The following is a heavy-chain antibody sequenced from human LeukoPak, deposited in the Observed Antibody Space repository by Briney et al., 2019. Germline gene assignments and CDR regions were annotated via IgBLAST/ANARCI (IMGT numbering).Heavy chain of an antibody. D-gene: IGHD3-16*01. CDR2: IFYSGST. CDR1: GGSISTSSYY. V-gene: IGHV4-39*07. CDR3: ARARAIGPHYDYVWGTDAFDI. Sequence: SETLSLTCTVSGGSISTSSYYWGWVRQPPGRGLEWIGNIFYSGSTYYSPSLKSRVTISLDTSRNQFSLKLSSVTAADTAVYYCARARAIGPHYDYVWGTDAFDIWGQGTMVTVSS. J-gene: IGHJ3*02.